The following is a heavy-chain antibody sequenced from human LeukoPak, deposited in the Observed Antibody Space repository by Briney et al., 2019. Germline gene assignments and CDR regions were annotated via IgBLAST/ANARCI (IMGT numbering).Heavy chain of an antibody. D-gene: IGHD3-22*01. CDR1: GFTFSDYY. CDR2: ISSSGSTI. V-gene: IGHV3-11*04. CDR3: ARDYYDSSGYPVGVFDI. Sequence: GGSLRLSCAASGFTFSDYYMSWIRQAPGKGLEWVSYISSSGSTICYADSVKGRFTISRDNAKNSLYLQMNSLRAEDAAVYYCARDYYDSSGYPVGVFDIWGQGTMVTVSS. J-gene: IGHJ3*02.